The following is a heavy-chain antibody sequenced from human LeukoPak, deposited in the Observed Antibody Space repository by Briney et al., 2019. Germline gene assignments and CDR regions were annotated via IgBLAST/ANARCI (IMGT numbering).Heavy chain of an antibody. Sequence: GASVKASCKASGYSFTSYGINWVRQAPGQGLEWMGWISTYNGNTNYAQRLQGRVTMTTDTSTSTAYMELRSLTADDTAVYYCARVPSGGPFDYWGQGTLVTVSS. CDR2: ISTYNGNT. CDR1: GYSFTSYG. V-gene: IGHV1-18*01. CDR3: ARVPSGGPFDY. J-gene: IGHJ4*02. D-gene: IGHD2-15*01.